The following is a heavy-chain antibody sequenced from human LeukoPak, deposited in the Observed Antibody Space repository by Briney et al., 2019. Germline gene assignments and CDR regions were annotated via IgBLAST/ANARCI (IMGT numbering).Heavy chain of an antibody. J-gene: IGHJ4*02. CDR3: VIPHSDYLYYFDY. Sequence: ASVKVSCKASGYTFTSYYMHWVRQAPGQGLEWMGIINPSGGSTSYAQKFQGRVTMTRDTSTSTVYMELSSLGSEDTAVYYCVIPHSDYLYYFDYWGQGTLVTVSS. V-gene: IGHV1-46*01. CDR1: GYTFTSYY. D-gene: IGHD4-11*01. CDR2: INPSGGST.